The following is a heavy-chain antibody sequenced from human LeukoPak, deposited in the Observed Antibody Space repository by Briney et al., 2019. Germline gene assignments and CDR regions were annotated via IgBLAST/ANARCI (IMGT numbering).Heavy chain of an antibody. CDR1: GGSISSGSYY. CDR3: ARGGIHYYYYMDV. Sequence: SETLSLTCTVSGGSISSGSYYWSWIRQPAGKGLEWIGYIYYSGSTNYNPSLKSRVTISVDTSKNQFSLKLSSVTAADTAVYYCARGGIHYYYYMDVWGKGTTVTVSS. V-gene: IGHV4-61*10. CDR2: IYYSGST. J-gene: IGHJ6*03.